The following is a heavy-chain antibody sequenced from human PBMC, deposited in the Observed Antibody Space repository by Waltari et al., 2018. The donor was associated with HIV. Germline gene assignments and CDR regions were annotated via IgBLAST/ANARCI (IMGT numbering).Heavy chain of an antibody. CDR3: ARTFTVATISPLLH. Sequence: EVQLVESGGGLVQPGGSLRLSCAASGLTFCRYWMHWVRQVPGTGLVWVSRINSDGSSTTYADSGKGRFTISRDNAKSTLYLQMNSLRDEDTAVYYCARTFTVATISPLLHWGQGTLVTVSS. D-gene: IGHD5-12*01. V-gene: IGHV3-74*01. CDR2: INSDGSST. J-gene: IGHJ4*02. CDR1: GLTFCRYW.